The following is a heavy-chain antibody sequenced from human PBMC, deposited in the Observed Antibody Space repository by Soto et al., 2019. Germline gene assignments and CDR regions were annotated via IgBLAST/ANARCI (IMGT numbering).Heavy chain of an antibody. Sequence: QVQLVESGGGVAQPGGSLRLSCVTSGFTFNTFGMNWVRQAPGKGLEWVASISYDGSEDYYADSVKGRFTISRDTSQNSRFVQLYSLRVEDTALYFRSRDSKASVYFYDGSGYAFTHWGQGTLLIVST. CDR1: GFTFNTFG. CDR3: SRDSKASVYFYDGSGYAFTH. D-gene: IGHD3-22*01. V-gene: IGHV3-30*19. CDR2: ISYDGSED. J-gene: IGHJ4*02.